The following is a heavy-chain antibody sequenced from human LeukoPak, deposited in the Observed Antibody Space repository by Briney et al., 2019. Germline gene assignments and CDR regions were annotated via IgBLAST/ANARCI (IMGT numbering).Heavy chain of an antibody. Sequence: GGSLRLSCAASGFTFDDYAMHWVRQAPGKGLEWVSLISWDGGSTYYADPVKGRFTISRDNSENSLYLQMNSLRAEDTALYYCAKEGRYSYGYYYYYYMDVWGKGTTVTVSS. J-gene: IGHJ6*03. V-gene: IGHV3-43D*03. CDR3: AKEGRYSYGYYYYYYMDV. CDR2: ISWDGGST. CDR1: GFTFDDYA. D-gene: IGHD5-18*01.